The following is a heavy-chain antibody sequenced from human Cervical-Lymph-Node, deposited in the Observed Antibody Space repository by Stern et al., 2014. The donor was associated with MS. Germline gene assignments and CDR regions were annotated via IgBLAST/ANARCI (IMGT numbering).Heavy chain of an antibody. D-gene: IGHD4-11*01. V-gene: IGHV4-39*02. Sequence: QVQLVESGPGLVKPSETLSLTCTVSGGSITNRDYWGWIRQSPGKGLEWIGSVYYSGITYYRPSLKSRATISIDTSRNQLFLRFNSVTATDTAVYFCARGVTAVTNYVPNWCFDLWGRGTLVTVSS. CDR3: ARGVTAVTNYVPNWCFDL. CDR1: GGSITNRDY. CDR2: VYYSGIT. J-gene: IGHJ2*01.